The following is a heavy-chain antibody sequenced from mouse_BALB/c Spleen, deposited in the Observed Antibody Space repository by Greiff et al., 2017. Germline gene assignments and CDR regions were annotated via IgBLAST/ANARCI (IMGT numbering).Heavy chain of an antibody. CDR1: GFTFSDYY. D-gene: IGHD2-4*01. CDR2: ISDGGSYT. Sequence: EVNVVESGGGLVKPGGSLKLSCAASGFTFSDYYMYWVRQTPEKRLEWVATISDGGSYTYYPDSVKGRFTISRDNAKNNLYLQMSSLKSEDTAMYYCANVYYDYDGFAYWGQGTLVTVSA. J-gene: IGHJ3*01. V-gene: IGHV5-4*02. CDR3: ANVYYDYDGFAY.